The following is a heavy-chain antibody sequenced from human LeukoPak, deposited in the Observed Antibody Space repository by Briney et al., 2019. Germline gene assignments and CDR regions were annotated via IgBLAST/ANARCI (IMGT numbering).Heavy chain of an antibody. CDR1: GGTFSSYA. D-gene: IGHD4-17*01. V-gene: IGHV1-69*13. J-gene: IGHJ4*02. Sequence: ASVKFSCKASGGTFSSYAISWVRQAPGQGLEWMGGIIPIFGTANYAQKFQGRVTITADESTSTAYMELSSLRSEDTAVYYCARSHYGDYIDYWGQGTLVTVSS. CDR2: IIPIFGTA. CDR3: ARSHYGDYIDY.